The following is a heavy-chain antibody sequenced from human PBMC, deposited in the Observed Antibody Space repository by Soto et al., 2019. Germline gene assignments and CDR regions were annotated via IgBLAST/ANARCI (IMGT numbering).Heavy chain of an antibody. V-gene: IGHV1-69*05. J-gene: IGHJ5*02. CDR1: GSTFSSYA. CDR2: IIPIFGTT. Sequence: SVKVSCKASGSTFSSYAISWVRQAPGQGLEWMGGIIPIFGTTNYAQKFQGRVTMTTDKSTSTAYMELSSLRSDDTAVYYCARVYYDFWSGYCWFDPWGQGTLVTVSS. CDR3: ARVYYDFWSGYCWFDP. D-gene: IGHD3-3*01.